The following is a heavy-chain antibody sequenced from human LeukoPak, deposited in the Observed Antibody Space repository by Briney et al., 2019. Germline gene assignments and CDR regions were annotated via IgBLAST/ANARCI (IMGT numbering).Heavy chain of an antibody. CDR3: ARASRYCSSTSCTYYFDY. D-gene: IGHD2-2*01. Sequence: PGGSLRLSCAASGFTFSDYYMSWIRQAPGKGLEWVSYISSSGSTIYYADSVKGRFTISRDNAKNSLYLQMSSLRAEDTAVYYCARASRYCSSTSCTYYFDYWGQGTLVTVSS. J-gene: IGHJ4*02. CDR2: ISSSGSTI. CDR1: GFTFSDYY. V-gene: IGHV3-11*01.